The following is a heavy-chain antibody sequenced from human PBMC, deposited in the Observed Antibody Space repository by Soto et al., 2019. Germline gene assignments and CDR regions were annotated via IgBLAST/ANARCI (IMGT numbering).Heavy chain of an antibody. CDR1: GFTFSSYG. CDR3: AKDRGALRWSEEHYYFDY. V-gene: IGHV3-30*18. D-gene: IGHD2-15*01. CDR2: ILYDGSNK. J-gene: IGHJ4*02. Sequence: GGSLRLSCAASGFTFSSYGMHWVRQAPGKGLEWVAVILYDGSNKYYADSMKGRFTISRDNSKNTLYLQMNSLRAEDSALYYCAKDRGALRWSEEHYYFDYWGQGSMVTVS.